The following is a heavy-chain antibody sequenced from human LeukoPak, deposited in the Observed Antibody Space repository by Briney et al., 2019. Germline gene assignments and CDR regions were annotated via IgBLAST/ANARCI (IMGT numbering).Heavy chain of an antibody. CDR3: ARGAGTSDY. V-gene: IGHV4-38-2*01. CDR2: IYHSGST. D-gene: IGHD2-2*01. Sequence: GSLRLSCAASGFTFSDYYMSWIRQPPGKGLEWIGIIYHSGSTYYNPSPKSRVTISVDTSKNQFSLKLSSVTAADTAVYYCARGAGTSDYWGQGTLVTVSS. J-gene: IGHJ4*02. CDR1: GFTFSDYY.